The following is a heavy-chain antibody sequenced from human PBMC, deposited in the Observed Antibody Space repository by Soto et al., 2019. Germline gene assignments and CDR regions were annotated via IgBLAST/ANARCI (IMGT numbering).Heavy chain of an antibody. CDR3: ARELYCSSTSCYNWFDP. D-gene: IGHD2-2*01. J-gene: IGHJ5*02. CDR1: GGTFSSYA. V-gene: IGHV1-69*13. Sequence: SVKVSCKASGGTFSSYAISWVRQAPGQGLEWMGGIIPIFGTANCAQKFQGRVPITADESTSTAYMELSSLRSEDTAVYYCARELYCSSTSCYNWFDPWGQGTLVTVSS. CDR2: IIPIFGTA.